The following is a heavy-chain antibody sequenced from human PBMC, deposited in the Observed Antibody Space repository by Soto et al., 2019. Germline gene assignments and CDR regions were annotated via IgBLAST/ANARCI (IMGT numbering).Heavy chain of an antibody. D-gene: IGHD1-20*01. V-gene: IGHV1-3*01. CDR2: INAGNGNT. CDR3: ARDITGSQKSYYFDY. Sequence: ASVKVSCKASGYIFTSYVMEWVRQAPGQRLEWMGWINAGNGNTKYSQKFQGRVTITRDTSANTAYMELSRLRSDDTAVYYCARDITGSQKSYYFDYWGQGTLVTVSS. CDR1: GYIFTSYV. J-gene: IGHJ4*02.